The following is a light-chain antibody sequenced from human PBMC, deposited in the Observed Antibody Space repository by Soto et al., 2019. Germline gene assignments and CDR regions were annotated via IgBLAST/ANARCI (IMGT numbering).Light chain of an antibody. J-gene: IGLJ2*01. CDR2: DDS. Sequence: SYELTQPPSVSVAPGQTARITCGGNNIGSESVHWYQQKPGQAPVLVVHDDSDRPSGIPDRFSGSNSGNTATLTITRVEAGDEADYFYQVWDPDTDHVIFGGGTQLTVL. CDR1: NIGSES. CDR3: QVWDPDTDHVI. V-gene: IGLV3-21*02.